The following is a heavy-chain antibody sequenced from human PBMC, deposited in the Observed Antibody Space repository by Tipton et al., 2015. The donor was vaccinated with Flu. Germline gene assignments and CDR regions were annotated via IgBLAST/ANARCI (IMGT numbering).Heavy chain of an antibody. V-gene: IGHV4-39*01. CDR3: ARHVSYSSGWYGGRTVSNWFDP. D-gene: IGHD6-19*01. CDR2: IYYSGST. Sequence: LRLSCTVSGGSISSSSYYWGWIRQPPGKGLEWIGSIYYSGSTYYNPSLKSRVTISVDTSKNQFSLKLSSVTAADTAVYYCARHVSYSSGWYGGRTVSNWFDPWGQGTLVTVSS. J-gene: IGHJ5*02. CDR1: GGSISSSSYY.